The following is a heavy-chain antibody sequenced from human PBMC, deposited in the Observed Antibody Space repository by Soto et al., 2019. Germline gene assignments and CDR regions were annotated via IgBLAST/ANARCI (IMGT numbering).Heavy chain of an antibody. V-gene: IGHV4-34*01. J-gene: IGHJ3*02. CDR3: ARGGSNDWQVAFDI. CDR1: DGSFSTYY. CDR2: INHSGSN. Sequence: PWETLSLTCVVSDGSFSTYYYNWIRQSPGKGLEWIGEINHSGSNNYSPSLKSRVTMSLDTSKNQFSLKLTSVTAADTAVYYCARGGSNDWQVAFDIWGQGTMVTVSS. D-gene: IGHD3-9*01.